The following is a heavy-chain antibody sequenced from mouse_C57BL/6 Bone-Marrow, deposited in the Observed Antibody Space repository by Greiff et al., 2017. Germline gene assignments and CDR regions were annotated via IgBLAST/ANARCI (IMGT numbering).Heavy chain of an antibody. CDR1: GFTFSDYY. J-gene: IGHJ1*03. D-gene: IGHD1-1*01. V-gene: IGHV5-12*01. CDR2: ISNGGGST. Sequence: EVNVVESGGGLVQPGGSLKLSCAASGFTFSDYYMYWVRQTPEKRLEWVAYISNGGGSTYYPDTVKGRFTISRDNAKNTLYLQMSRLKSEDTAMYYCARCFITTVVADWYFDVWGTGTTVTVSS. CDR3: ARCFITTVVADWYFDV.